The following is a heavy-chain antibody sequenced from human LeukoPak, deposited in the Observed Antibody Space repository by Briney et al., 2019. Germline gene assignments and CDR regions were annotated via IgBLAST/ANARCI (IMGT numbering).Heavy chain of an antibody. CDR3: ARVLGYGDYSDY. CDR1: GGSISSYY. CDR2: IYYSGST. Sequence: SETLSLTCTVSGGSISSYYWSWIRQHPGKGLEWIGYIYYSGSTYYNPSLKSRVTISVDTSKNQFSLKLSSVTAADTAVYYCARVLGYGDYSDYWGQGTLVTVSS. D-gene: IGHD4-17*01. J-gene: IGHJ4*02. V-gene: IGHV4-59*06.